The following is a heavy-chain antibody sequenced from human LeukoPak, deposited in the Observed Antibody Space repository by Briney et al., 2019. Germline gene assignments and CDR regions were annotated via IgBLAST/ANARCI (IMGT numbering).Heavy chain of an antibody. D-gene: IGHD5-12*01. CDR3: ARDAAIDSRVSLLGY. Sequence: SSETLSLTCGVYGGSFSDYYWSWIRQPPGKGLEWIGEINHSGSTNYNPSLKSRVTISVDTSKNQFSLKVNSVTAADTAVYYCARDAAIDSRVSLLGYWGQGTLVTVSS. J-gene: IGHJ4*02. CDR1: GGSFSDYY. V-gene: IGHV4-34*01. CDR2: INHSGST.